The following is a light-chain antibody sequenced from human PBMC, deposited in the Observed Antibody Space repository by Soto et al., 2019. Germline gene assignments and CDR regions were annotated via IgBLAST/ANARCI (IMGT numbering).Light chain of an antibody. V-gene: IGKV3-20*01. CDR3: QQYITSPPMYT. J-gene: IGKJ2*01. CDR1: QSVSSRY. CDR2: GAS. Sequence: ETVLTQSPGTLSLSPGERATLSCRASQSVSSRYLAWYQQKPGQAPRLLIYGASSRATGIPDRFSGSGSGTAFTLTISRLEPEDFAVYYCQQYITSPPMYTFGQGTKLEIK.